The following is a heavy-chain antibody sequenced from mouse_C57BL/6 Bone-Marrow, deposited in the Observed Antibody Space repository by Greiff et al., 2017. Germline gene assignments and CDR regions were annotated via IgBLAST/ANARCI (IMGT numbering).Heavy chain of an antibody. J-gene: IGHJ2*01. CDR3: ARRFYYYGSSCGDYFDY. V-gene: IGHV1-64*01. CDR2: IHPNSGST. CDR1: GYTFTSYW. Sequence: VQLQQPGAELVKPGASVKLSCKASGYTFTSYWMHWVKQRPGQGLEWIGMIHPNSGSTNYNEKFKSKATLTVDKSSSTAYMQLSSLTSEDSAVYYCARRFYYYGSSCGDYFDYWGQGTTLTVSS. D-gene: IGHD1-1*01.